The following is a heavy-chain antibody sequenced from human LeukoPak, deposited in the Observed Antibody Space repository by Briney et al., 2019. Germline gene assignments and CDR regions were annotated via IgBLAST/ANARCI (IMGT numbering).Heavy chain of an antibody. D-gene: IGHD3-10*01. CDR2: IYHSGST. V-gene: IGHV4-38-2*02. CDR1: GYSISSGYY. Sequence: SETLSLTCTVSGYSISSGYYWGWIRQPPGKGLEWIGSIYHSGSTYYNPSLKSRVTISVDTSENQFSLKLSSVTAADTAVYYCAISSGSYYMYYFDYWGQGTLVTVSS. CDR3: AISSGSYYMYYFDY. J-gene: IGHJ4*02.